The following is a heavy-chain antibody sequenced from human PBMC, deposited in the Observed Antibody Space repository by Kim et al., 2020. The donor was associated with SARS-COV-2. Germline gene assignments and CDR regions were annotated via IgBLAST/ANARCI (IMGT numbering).Heavy chain of an antibody. J-gene: IGHJ4*02. Sequence: GGSLRLSCAASGFTFGNYWIHWVRQAPGKGLEWVSTTNPDGSSTYYADSVKGRFTVSRDNGKNTLYLQMNSLRAEDSAVYYCPNPAVGWGQGTLVTVSS. D-gene: IGHD1-26*01. V-gene: IGHV3-74*01. CDR1: GFTFGNYW. CDR2: TNPDGSST. CDR3: PNPAVG.